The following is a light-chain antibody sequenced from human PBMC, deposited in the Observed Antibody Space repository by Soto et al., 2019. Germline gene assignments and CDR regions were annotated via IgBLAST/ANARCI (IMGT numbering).Light chain of an antibody. V-gene: IGKV3-15*01. J-gene: IGKJ1*01. CDR3: QQYNSWWT. Sequence: EILMTQSPATLSVSPGERATLSCRASQSVDSNLAWYQQKPGQAPRLLIYGASTRATGISARFSGSGSGTEFTLTISSLQSEDFGVYYCQQYNSWWTFGQGPKVDI. CDR1: QSVDSN. CDR2: GAS.